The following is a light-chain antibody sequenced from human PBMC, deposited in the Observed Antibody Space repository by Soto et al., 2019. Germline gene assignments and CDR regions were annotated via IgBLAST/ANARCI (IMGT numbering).Light chain of an antibody. CDR2: DAS. CDR1: QSVKTF. V-gene: IGKV3-11*01. CDR3: QQRSNWPPIT. J-gene: IGKJ5*01. Sequence: EFVLTQSRSTLSSSPGERATLSCRASQSVKTFLVWYQQRPGQAPRLLIHDASHRAAGIPARFSGSGFGTDFTLTISSLEPEDAAVYYCQQRSNWPPITFGQGTRLEIK.